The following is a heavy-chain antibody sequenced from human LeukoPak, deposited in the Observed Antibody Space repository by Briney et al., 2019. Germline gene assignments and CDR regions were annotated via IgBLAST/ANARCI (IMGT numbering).Heavy chain of an antibody. CDR1: GFSFNTYA. D-gene: IGHD2-8*02. CDR3: AKDVWWSVS. CDR2: ISNTGGST. Sequence: GGSLRLSCAASGFSFNTYAMSWVRQAPGKGLEWVSAISNTGGSTYYADSVKGRFTISRDNSKNTMYLQINSLRAEDTAIYYCAKDVWWSVSWGQGTLVTVSS. J-gene: IGHJ5*02. V-gene: IGHV3-23*01.